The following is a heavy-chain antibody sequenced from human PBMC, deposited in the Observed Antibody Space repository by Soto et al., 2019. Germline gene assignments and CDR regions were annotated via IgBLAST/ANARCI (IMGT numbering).Heavy chain of an antibody. CDR3: ARGGEGYYYYMDV. V-gene: IGHV3-66*01. Sequence: EVQLVESGGGLVQPGGSLRLSCAASGFTVSSNYMSWVRQAPGKWLEWVSVIYSGGSTYYADSVKGRFTISRDNSKDTLYLQMNRLRAEDKAGYYCARGGEGYYYYMDVWGKGTTVTVSS. CDR1: GFTVSSNY. J-gene: IGHJ6*03. CDR2: IYSGGST. D-gene: IGHD3-16*01.